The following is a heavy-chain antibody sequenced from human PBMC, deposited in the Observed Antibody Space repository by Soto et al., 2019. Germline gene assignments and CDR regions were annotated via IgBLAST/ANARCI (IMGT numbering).Heavy chain of an antibody. CDR1: GYTFTSYY. CDR3: ARDRSAGTQNYYDSPGPEAFDI. V-gene: IGHV1-46*01. J-gene: IGHJ3*02. D-gene: IGHD3-22*01. CDR2: INPSGGST. Sequence: ASVKVSCKASGYTFTSYYMHWVRQAPGQGLEWMGIINPSGGSTSYAQKFQGGVTMTRDTSTSTVYMELSSLRSEDTAVYYCARDRSAGTQNYYDSPGPEAFDIWGQGTMVTVSS.